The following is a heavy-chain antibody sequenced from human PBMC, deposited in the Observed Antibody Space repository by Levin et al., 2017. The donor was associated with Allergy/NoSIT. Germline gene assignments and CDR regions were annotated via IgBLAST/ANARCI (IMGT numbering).Heavy chain of an antibody. J-gene: IGHJ6*02. Sequence: GGSLRLSCAASGFTFSSYEMNWVRQAPGKGLEWVSYISSSGSAIYYADSVKGRFTISRDNAKNSLYLQMNSLRAEDTAVYYCARGDTIFGGGMDVWGQGTTVTVSS. V-gene: IGHV3-48*03. CDR3: ARGDTIFGGGMDV. D-gene: IGHD3-3*01. CDR1: GFTFSSYE. CDR2: ISSSGSAI.